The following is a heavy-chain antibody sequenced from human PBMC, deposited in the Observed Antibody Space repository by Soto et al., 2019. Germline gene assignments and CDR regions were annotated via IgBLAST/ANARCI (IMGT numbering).Heavy chain of an antibody. CDR3: ARGGYCGRDGCRGYFDT. Sequence: QVRLVQSGPEVKKPGSPVKVSCKASGGTFNSYAISWVRQAPGQGLEWLGWIVPTSGVTGYTQRFQGRLTITAETSTNTVYMEVSSLISEDTALYYCARGGYCGRDGCRGYFDTWGQGTLVTVSS. CDR2: IVPTSGVT. J-gene: IGHJ5*02. D-gene: IGHD6-25*01. CDR1: GGTFNSYA. V-gene: IGHV1-69*17.